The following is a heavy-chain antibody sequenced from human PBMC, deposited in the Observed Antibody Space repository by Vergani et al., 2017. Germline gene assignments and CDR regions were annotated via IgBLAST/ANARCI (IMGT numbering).Heavy chain of an antibody. J-gene: IGHJ4*02. D-gene: IGHD5-12*01. Sequence: QVQLVESRGGVVQPGRSLRLSCAASGFTFSSYAMHWVRQAPGKGLEWVAVISYDGSNKYYADSVKGRFTISRDNSKNTLYLQMNSLRAEDTAVYYCARDLDDGYAAGYWGQGTLVTVSS. CDR3: ARDLDDGYAAGY. V-gene: IGHV3-30-3*01. CDR2: ISYDGSNK. CDR1: GFTFSSYA.